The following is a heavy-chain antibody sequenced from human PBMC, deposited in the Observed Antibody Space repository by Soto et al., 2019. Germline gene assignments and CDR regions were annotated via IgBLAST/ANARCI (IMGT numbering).Heavy chain of an antibody. CDR1: GGSISSGGYY. V-gene: IGHV4-31*03. CDR3: ARGLGDSREGHAFDI. Sequence: SETLSLTCTVSGGSISSGGYYWSWIRQHPGKGLEWIGYINYSGSTNYNPSLKSRVTISVDTSKNQFSLKLSSVTAADTAVYYCARGLGDSREGHAFDIWGQGTMVTVSS. J-gene: IGHJ3*02. D-gene: IGHD4-17*01. CDR2: INYSGST.